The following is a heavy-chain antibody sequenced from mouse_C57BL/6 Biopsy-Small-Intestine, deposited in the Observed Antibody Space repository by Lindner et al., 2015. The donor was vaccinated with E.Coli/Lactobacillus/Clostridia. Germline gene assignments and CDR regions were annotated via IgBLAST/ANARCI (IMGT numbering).Heavy chain of an antibody. CDR1: GFNIKDDY. V-gene: IGHV14-4*01. D-gene: IGHD1-1*01. Sequence: VQLQESGAELVRPGASVKLSCTASGFNIKDDYMHWVKQRPEQGLEWIGWIDPENGDTEYASKFQGKATITADTSSNTAYLQLSSLTSEDTAVYYCTSYCGSSPYYFDYWGQGTTLTVSS. CDR3: TSYCGSSPYYFDY. J-gene: IGHJ2*01. CDR2: IDPENGDT.